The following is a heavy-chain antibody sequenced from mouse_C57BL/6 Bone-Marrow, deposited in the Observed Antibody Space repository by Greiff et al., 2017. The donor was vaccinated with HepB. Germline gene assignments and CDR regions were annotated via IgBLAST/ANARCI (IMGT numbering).Heavy chain of an antibody. CDR1: GYPITSGYY. Sequence: VQLQQSGPGLVKPSQSLSLTCSVTGYPITSGYYWNWIRQFPGNKLEWMGYISYDGSNNYNPSLKNRISITRDTSKNQFFLKLNSVTTEDTATYYCATLWLRRGGYWGQGTTLTVSS. D-gene: IGHD2-2*01. CDR2: ISYDGSN. J-gene: IGHJ2*01. V-gene: IGHV3-6*01. CDR3: ATLWLRRGGY.